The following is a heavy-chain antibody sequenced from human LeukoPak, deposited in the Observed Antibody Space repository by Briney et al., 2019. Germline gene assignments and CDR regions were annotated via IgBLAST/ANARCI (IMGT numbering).Heavy chain of an antibody. Sequence: SETLSLTCTVSGDSISIYYWSWIRQPAGKGLEWIGRIYTSGSTNYNPSLKSRVTMSVDTSKNQFSLKLSSVTAADTAVYFCARGDYGGNSRYYYYYMDVWGKGTTVTVSS. CDR3: ARGDYGGNSRYYYYYMDV. D-gene: IGHD4-23*01. CDR1: GDSISIYY. V-gene: IGHV4-4*07. J-gene: IGHJ6*03. CDR2: IYTSGST.